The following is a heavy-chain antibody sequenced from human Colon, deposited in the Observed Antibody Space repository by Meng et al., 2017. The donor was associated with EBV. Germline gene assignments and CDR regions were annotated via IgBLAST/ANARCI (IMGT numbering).Heavy chain of an antibody. D-gene: IGHD2-2*01. CDR3: ARGELLWDY. V-gene: IGHV4-30-4*01. Sequence: QVQLHESGQGLVKPSQTLSLTCTVSGDSISSGEYFRSWIRQPPGKGLEWIGYMDYRGSTFYNPSLKSRVTISVDASKNQFSLKLSSVIAADTAVYFCARGELLWDYWGQGTLVTVSS. CDR1: GDSISSGEYF. J-gene: IGHJ4*02. CDR2: MDYRGST.